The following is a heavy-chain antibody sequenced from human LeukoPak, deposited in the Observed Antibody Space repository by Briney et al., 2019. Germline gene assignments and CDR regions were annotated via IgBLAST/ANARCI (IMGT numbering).Heavy chain of an antibody. CDR2: ISAYNGNT. CDR3: ARDQEGSGSWYGYYYYGMDV. D-gene: IGHD6-13*01. CDR1: GYTFTSYG. J-gene: IGHJ6*02. Sequence: GASVKVSCKASGYTFTSYGISWVRQAPGQELEWMGWISAYNGNTNYAQKLQGRVTMTTDISTSTAYMELRSLRSDDTAVYYCARDQEGSGSWYGYYYYGMDVWGQGTTVTVSS. V-gene: IGHV1-18*01.